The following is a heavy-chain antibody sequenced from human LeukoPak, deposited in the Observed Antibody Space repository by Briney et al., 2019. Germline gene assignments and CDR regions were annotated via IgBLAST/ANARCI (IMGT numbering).Heavy chain of an antibody. Sequence: ASVKVSCKASGYTFTSYGISWVRQAAGQGLEWMGWISAYNGNTNYAQKLQGRVTMTTDTSTSTAYMELRSLRSDDTAVYYCARDRGGHYYDSSGYTPTFDYWGQGTLVTVSS. CDR1: GYTFTSYG. CDR2: ISAYNGNT. D-gene: IGHD3-22*01. V-gene: IGHV1-18*01. J-gene: IGHJ4*02. CDR3: ARDRGGHYYDSSGYTPTFDY.